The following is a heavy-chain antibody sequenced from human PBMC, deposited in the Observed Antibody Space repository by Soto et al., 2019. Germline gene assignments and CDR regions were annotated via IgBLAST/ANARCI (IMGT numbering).Heavy chain of an antibody. D-gene: IGHD3-9*01. J-gene: IGHJ5*02. V-gene: IGHV4-59*12. Sequence: SETLSLTCTVSGGSIRSYYWSWIRQPPGKGLEWIGYIYYSGSTNYNPSLKSRVTISVGTSKNQFSLKLSSVTAADTAVYYCARGVLRYFDWLSPFNWFDPWGQGTLVTVS. CDR3: ARGVLRYFDWLSPFNWFDP. CDR2: IYYSGST. CDR1: GGSIRSYY.